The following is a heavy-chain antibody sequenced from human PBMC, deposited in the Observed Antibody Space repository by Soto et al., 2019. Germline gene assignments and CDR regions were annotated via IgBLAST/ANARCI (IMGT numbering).Heavy chain of an antibody. CDR3: ARDLWFGGTPDTGRFDY. Sequence: QVQLVESGGGVVQPGRSLRLSCAASGFTFSSYGMYWVRQAPGKGLEWVAVIWYDGSKKYYADSVKGRFTISRDNSKNXXYLEMNSLRAEDTAVYYCARDLWFGGTPDTGRFDYWGQGTLVTVSS. V-gene: IGHV3-33*01. J-gene: IGHJ4*02. CDR2: IWYDGSKK. CDR1: GFTFSSYG. D-gene: IGHD3-10*01.